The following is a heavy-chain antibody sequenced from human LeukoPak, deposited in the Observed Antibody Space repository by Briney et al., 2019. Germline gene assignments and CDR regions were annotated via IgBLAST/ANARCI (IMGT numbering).Heavy chain of an antibody. Sequence: RASVKVSCKASGGTFSSYTISWVRQAPGQGLEWMGKIIPIFGTANYAQKFQGRVTITTDESTSTAYMELSSLRSEDTAVYYCARGIITMIVVAENAFDIWGQGTMVTVSS. CDR3: ARGIITMIVVAENAFDI. J-gene: IGHJ3*02. V-gene: IGHV1-69*05. D-gene: IGHD3-22*01. CDR2: IIPIFGTA. CDR1: GGTFSSYT.